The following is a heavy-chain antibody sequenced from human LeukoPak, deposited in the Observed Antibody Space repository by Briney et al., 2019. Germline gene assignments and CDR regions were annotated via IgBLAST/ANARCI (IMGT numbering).Heavy chain of an antibody. V-gene: IGHV1-8*01. CDR1: GYTFTSYD. D-gene: IGHD4-17*01. CDR2: MNPNSGNT. J-gene: IGHJ4*02. CDR3: ARSPRGYGDGPYFDY. Sequence: WASVKVSCKASGYTFTSYDINWVRQATGQGLEWMGWMNPNSGNTGYAQTFEGRVTMTRDTSTSTVYMELSSLRSEDTAVYYCARSPRGYGDGPYFDYWGQGTLVTVSS.